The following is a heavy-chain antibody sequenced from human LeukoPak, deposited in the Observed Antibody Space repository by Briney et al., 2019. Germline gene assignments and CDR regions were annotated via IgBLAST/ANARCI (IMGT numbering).Heavy chain of an antibody. CDR3: ARAGEFNWNYPWDLDY. CDR1: GYTFTAYY. CDR2: MDPKSGGT. Sequence: ASVKVSCKASGYTFTAYYLHWVRQAPGQGLEWMGWMDPKSGGTNYAQNFQGRVTMTRDTSISAAYLELSSLRSDDTAVYYCARAGEFNWNYPWDLDYWGQGTLVTVSS. V-gene: IGHV1-2*02. D-gene: IGHD1-7*01. J-gene: IGHJ4*02.